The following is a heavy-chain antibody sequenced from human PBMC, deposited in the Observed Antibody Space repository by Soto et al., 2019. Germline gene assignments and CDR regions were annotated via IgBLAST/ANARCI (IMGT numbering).Heavy chain of an antibody. V-gene: IGHV3-30*01. Sequence: GGSLRLSCAASGFTFSDYAMHWVRQPPGKGLEWVAIISSDGKNTYYGDSVKGRFTISRDDSTSTLSLQMNGLRPEDTAVYYCARDRIEAAGTPRFNYYYGMDVWGQGTTVTVSS. CDR1: GFTFSDYA. D-gene: IGHD6-13*01. J-gene: IGHJ6*02. CDR2: ISSDGKNT. CDR3: ARDRIEAAGTPRFNYYYGMDV.